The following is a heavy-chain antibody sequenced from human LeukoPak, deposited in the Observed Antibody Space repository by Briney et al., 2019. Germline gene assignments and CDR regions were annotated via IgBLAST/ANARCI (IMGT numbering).Heavy chain of an antibody. J-gene: IGHJ4*02. CDR1: GGSISSYY. D-gene: IGHD4-17*01. Sequence: SETLSLTCTVSGGSISSYYWSWIRQPPGKGLEWIGYIYYSGSTNYNPSLKSRVTISVDTSKNQFSLKLSSATAADTAVYYCARHSTPDYGDYVFDYWGQGTLVTVSS. CDR2: IYYSGST. V-gene: IGHV4-59*08. CDR3: ARHSTPDYGDYVFDY.